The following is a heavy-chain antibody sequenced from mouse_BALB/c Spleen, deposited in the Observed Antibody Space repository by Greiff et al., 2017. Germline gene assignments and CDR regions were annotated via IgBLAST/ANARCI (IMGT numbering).Heavy chain of an antibody. CDR2: IDPANGNT. D-gene: IGHD5-1-1*01. CDR3: ARSIPPWFAY. J-gene: IGHJ3*01. V-gene: IGHV14-3*02. CDR1: GFNIKDTY. Sequence: EVKVVESGAELVKPGASVKLSCTASGFNIKDTYMHWVKQRPEQGLEWIGRIDPANGNTKYDPKFQGKATITADTSSNTAYLQLSSLTSEDTAVYYCARSIPPWFAYWGQGTLVTVSA.